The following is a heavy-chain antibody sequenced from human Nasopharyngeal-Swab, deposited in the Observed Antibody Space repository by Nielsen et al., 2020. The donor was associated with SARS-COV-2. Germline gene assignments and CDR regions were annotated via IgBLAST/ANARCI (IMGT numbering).Heavy chain of an antibody. V-gene: IGHV1-46*01. D-gene: IGHD3-3*01. CDR3: ARDGVLTIFGVWRAPGSEYYFDY. CDR2: INPSGGST. Sequence: ASAKLSCKASGYTYTSYYMHWVRQAPGQGLEGMGIINPSGGSTSYAQKFQGRVTMSRDTSTSTVYMELSSLRSEDTAVYYCARDGVLTIFGVWRAPGSEYYFDYWGQGTLVTVSS. J-gene: IGHJ4*02. CDR1: GYTYTSYY.